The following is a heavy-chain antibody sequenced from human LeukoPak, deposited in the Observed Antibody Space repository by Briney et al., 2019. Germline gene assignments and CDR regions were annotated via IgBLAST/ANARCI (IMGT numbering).Heavy chain of an antibody. CDR2: IYTSGST. Sequence: SETLSLTCTVSGGSISSGSYYWSWIRQPAGKGLEWIGRIYTSGSTNYNPSLKSRVTISVDTSKNQFSLKLSSVTTADTAAYYCTRGAGWLIDYWCQGILVTVSS. V-gene: IGHV4-61*02. J-gene: IGHJ4*02. CDR3: TRGAGWLIDY. CDR1: GGSISSGSYY. D-gene: IGHD3-16*01.